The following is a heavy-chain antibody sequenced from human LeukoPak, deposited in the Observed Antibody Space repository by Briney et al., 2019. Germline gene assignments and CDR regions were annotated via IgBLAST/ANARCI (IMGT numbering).Heavy chain of an antibody. CDR3: ARVGDHFHWYLDL. D-gene: IGHD3-3*02. Sequence: GGSLRLSCAASGFTVSTNYMNWVRQAPGKGLEWVSILYSGSSTYYADSVEGRFIVSRDSYKNTLSLQMNDLRAEDTAVYYCARVGDHFHWYLDLWGRGTMVTVSS. J-gene: IGHJ2*01. V-gene: IGHV3-53*01. CDR1: GFTVSTNY. CDR2: LYSGSST.